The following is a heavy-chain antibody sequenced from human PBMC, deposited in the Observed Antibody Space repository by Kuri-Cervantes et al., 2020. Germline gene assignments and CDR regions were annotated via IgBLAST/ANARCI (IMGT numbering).Heavy chain of an antibody. CDR2: IYHSGST. V-gene: IGHV4-38-2*01. CDR1: GYSISSGYS. CDR3: ARVRALGPTGVNWFDP. D-gene: IGHD1-26*01. Sequence: GSLRLSCAVSGYSISSGYSWGWIRQSPGKGLEWIGSIYHSGSTYYNPSLKSRVTISVDTSKNQFSLKLSSVTAADTAVYYCARVRALGPTGVNWFDPWGQGTLVTVSS. J-gene: IGHJ5*02.